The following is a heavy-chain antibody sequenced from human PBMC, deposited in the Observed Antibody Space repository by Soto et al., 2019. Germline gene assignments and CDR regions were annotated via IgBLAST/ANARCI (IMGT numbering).Heavy chain of an antibody. CDR2: IIPILGIA. J-gene: IGHJ4*02. CDR3: ARNEQWLAYYFDY. V-gene: IGHV1-69*02. Sequence: QVQLVQSGAEVKKPGSSVKVSCKASGGTFSSYTISWVRQAPGQGLEWMGRIIPILGIATYAMKFKGRVMITADKSTSTAYMDVSSLRSEDTAVYYCARNEQWLAYYFDYWGQGTLVTVSS. D-gene: IGHD6-19*01. CDR1: GGTFSSYT.